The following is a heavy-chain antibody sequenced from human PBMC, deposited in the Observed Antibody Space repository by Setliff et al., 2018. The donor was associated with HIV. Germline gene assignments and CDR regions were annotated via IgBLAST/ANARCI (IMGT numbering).Heavy chain of an antibody. V-gene: IGHV1-18*01. CDR3: ARIRAAALLNAFDI. J-gene: IGHJ3*02. D-gene: IGHD2-15*01. Sequence: ASVKVSCKTSGYTFTNFAISWVRQAPGQGLEWMGWINGYNGNTNYAQNFQGRVTMTTDTTSSTAYMELRSLRSDDAAMYYCARIRAAALLNAFDIWGQGTMVTVSS. CDR1: GYTFTNFA. CDR2: INGYNGNT.